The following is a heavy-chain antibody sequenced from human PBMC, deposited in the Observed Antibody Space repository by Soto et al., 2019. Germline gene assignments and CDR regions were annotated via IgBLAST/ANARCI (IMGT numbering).Heavy chain of an antibody. Sequence: GGSLRLSCAASGFTFSHYAMSWVRQAPGKGLEWVSAIGGSDGATYYADSVKGRFTTSRDNSKNTVDLQMNSLRAEDTAMYYCAKKYGSGSYYNGWDYWGQGSLVTVSS. CDR2: IGGSDGAT. J-gene: IGHJ4*02. CDR1: GFTFSHYA. D-gene: IGHD3-10*01. CDR3: AKKYGSGSYYNGWDY. V-gene: IGHV3-23*01.